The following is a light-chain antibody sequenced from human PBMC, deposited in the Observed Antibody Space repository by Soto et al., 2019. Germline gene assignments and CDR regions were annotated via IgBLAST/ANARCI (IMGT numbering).Light chain of an antibody. CDR1: QSVRSN. V-gene: IGKV3-15*01. Sequence: EKVMTQSPATLSVSPGERATLSCRASQSVRSNLAWYQQKPGQPPRLLIYDASTRATGIPSRFSGSGSGTEFTLTISSPKSEDFAVYYCQQYDNWPRTFGQATQVNIK. CDR2: DAS. CDR3: QQYDNWPRT. J-gene: IGKJ1*01.